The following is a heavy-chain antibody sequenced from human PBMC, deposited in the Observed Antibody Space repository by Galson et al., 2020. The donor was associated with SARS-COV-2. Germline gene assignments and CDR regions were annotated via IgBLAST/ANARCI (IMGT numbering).Heavy chain of an antibody. J-gene: IGHJ4*02. D-gene: IGHD5-18*01. V-gene: IGHV3-48*01. CDR3: ARDLVGGIQLWLSY. CDR2: ISSSSSTI. CDR1: GFTLSSYS. Sequence: GGSLRLSCAASGFTLSSYSMNWVRQAPGKGLEWVSYISSSSSTIYYADSVKGRFTISRDNAKNSLYLQMNSLRAEDTAVYYCARDLVGGIQLWLSYWGQGTLVTVSS.